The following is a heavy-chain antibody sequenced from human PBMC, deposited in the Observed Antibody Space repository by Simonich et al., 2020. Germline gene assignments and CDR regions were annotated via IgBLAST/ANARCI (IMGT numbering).Heavy chain of an antibody. CDR1: GFTFSSNA. V-gene: IGHV3-23*01. D-gene: IGHD3-22*01. CDR3: AKDLGERITMIVVVIDAFDI. Sequence: GGGLVQPGGSLRLPCAASGFTFSSNAMSWVRQAPGKGLEWVAEIRCSGGSTDYADSVKGRFTISSNNSKNTLYLQMNSLRAEDTAVYYCAKDLGERITMIVVVIDAFDIWGQGTMATVSS. CDR2: IRCSGGST. J-gene: IGHJ3*02.